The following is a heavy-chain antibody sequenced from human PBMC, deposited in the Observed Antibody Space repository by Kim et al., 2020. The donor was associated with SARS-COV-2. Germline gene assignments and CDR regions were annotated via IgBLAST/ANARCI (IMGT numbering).Heavy chain of an antibody. J-gene: IGHJ3*02. D-gene: IGHD3-3*02. Sequence: SETRSLTCTVSGGSISSGSYYWSWIRQPAGKGLEWIGRIYTSGSTNYNPSLKSRVTISVDTSKNQFSLKLSSVTAADTAVYYCASSKWGLIAILAFDIWGQGTMVTVSS. CDR2: IYTSGST. V-gene: IGHV4-61*02. CDR3: ASSKWGLIAILAFDI. CDR1: GGSISSGSYY.